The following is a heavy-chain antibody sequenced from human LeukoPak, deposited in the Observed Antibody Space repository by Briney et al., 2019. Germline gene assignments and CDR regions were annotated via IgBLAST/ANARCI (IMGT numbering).Heavy chain of an antibody. J-gene: IGHJ4*02. CDR2: IYYSGIT. CDR1: GGSISTYY. V-gene: IGHV4-59*01. Sequence: SETLSLTCTVSGGSISTYYWSWIRQSPGRGLEWIGYIYYSGITKYNPSLKSRVTISVDTSTNQFSLRLSSVTAADTAVYYCARGYYYDSSGYFSDFWGQGTLVTVSS. D-gene: IGHD3-22*01. CDR3: ARGYYYDSSGYFSDF.